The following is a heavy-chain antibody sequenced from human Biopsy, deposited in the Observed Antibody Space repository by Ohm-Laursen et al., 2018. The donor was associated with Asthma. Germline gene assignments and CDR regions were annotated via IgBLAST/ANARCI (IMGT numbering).Heavy chain of an antibody. CDR2: PFYSGGP. CDR3: ARMITMIQAANYYSYAMDV. V-gene: IGHV4-30-2*01. Sequence: TLSLTCSVSGDSINSGGFSRKWIRQPPRKGPGWVSYPFYSGGPHYNPSLKRRVTISVDRSKRQFSLKVNSVTAADTAVYYCARMITMIQAANYYSYAMDVWGQGTTVTVSS. D-gene: IGHD3-22*01. CDR1: GDSINSGGFS. J-gene: IGHJ6*02.